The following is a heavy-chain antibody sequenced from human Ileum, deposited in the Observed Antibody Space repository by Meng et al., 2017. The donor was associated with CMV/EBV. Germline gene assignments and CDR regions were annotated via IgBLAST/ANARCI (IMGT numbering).Heavy chain of an antibody. Sequence: VQHQASGPGLGNPSQTLSLTCTLSGGSISSGDYWWSWIRQPPGMGLEWIGYISYSGSTYYNPSLRSRVTVSVDTSNNQFSLDLRSGTAADTAVYYCARAVAGWYFDLWGRGTLVTVSS. V-gene: IGHV4-30-4*08. D-gene: IGHD3-10*01. CDR2: ISYSGST. J-gene: IGHJ2*01. CDR3: ARAVAGWYFDL. CDR1: GGSISSGDYW.